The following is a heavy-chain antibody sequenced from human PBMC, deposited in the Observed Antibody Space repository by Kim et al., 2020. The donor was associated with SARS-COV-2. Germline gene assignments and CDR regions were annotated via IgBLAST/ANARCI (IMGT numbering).Heavy chain of an antibody. D-gene: IGHD6-19*01. Sequence: SETLSLTCTVSGGSISSYYWSWIRQPPGKGLEWIGYIYYSGSTNYNPSLKSRVTISVDTSKNQFSLKLSSVTAADTAVYYCARDTGGWYGDWGQGTLVTVSS. J-gene: IGHJ4*02. V-gene: IGHV4-59*01. CDR1: GGSISSYY. CDR3: ARDTGGWYGD. CDR2: IYYSGST.